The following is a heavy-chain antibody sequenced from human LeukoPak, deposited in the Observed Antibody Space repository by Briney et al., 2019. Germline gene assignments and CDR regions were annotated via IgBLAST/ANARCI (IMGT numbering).Heavy chain of an antibody. V-gene: IGHV3-23*01. CDR2: ISGSGGST. D-gene: IGHD3-3*01. Sequence: GGSLRLSCAATGFTFSHYGMSWVRQAPGKGLEWVSAISGSGGSTYYADSVKGRFTISRDNSKNTLYLQMNSLRAEDTAVYYCAKDHPSPTRITIFGVVKGEGFDYWGQGTLVTVSS. CDR3: AKDHPSPTRITIFGVVKGEGFDY. CDR1: GFTFSHYG. J-gene: IGHJ4*02.